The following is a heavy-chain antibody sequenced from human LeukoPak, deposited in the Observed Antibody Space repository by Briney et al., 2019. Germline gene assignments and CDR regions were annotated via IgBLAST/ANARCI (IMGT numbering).Heavy chain of an antibody. CDR1: GYTLTALS. V-gene: IGHV1-24*01. CDR2: FDPEDGET. J-gene: IGHJ5*02. Sequence: GASVKVSCKVSGYTLTALSMHWVRQAPGKGLEWMGVFDPEDGETIYAQKFQGRVTMTEDTSTNTAYMELSSLRSEDTAVYYCATVLSNSTGRGVIIGANWFAPWGQGPLVTVSS. CDR3: ATVLSNSTGRGVIIGANWFAP. D-gene: IGHD3-10*01.